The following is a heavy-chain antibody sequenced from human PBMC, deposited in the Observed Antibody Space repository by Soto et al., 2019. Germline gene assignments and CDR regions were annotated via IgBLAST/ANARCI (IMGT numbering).Heavy chain of an antibody. J-gene: IGHJ5*02. Sequence: QVQLQESGPGLVKPSQTLSLTCTVSGGSISSGDYYWSWIRQPPGKGLEWIGYIYYSGSTYYNPSLQSRVTISVDTSKNQFSLKLSSVTAADTAVYYCARVQEQQLVEGNWFDPWGQGTLVTVSS. CDR2: IYYSGST. CDR1: GGSISSGDYY. V-gene: IGHV4-30-4*01. D-gene: IGHD6-13*01. CDR3: ARVQEQQLVEGNWFDP.